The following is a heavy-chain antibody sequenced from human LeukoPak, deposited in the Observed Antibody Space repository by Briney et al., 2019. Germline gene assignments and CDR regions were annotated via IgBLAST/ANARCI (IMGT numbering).Heavy chain of an antibody. V-gene: IGHV1-18*01. J-gene: IGHJ4*02. CDR3: VREGLGGLNVVQFDH. D-gene: IGHD3-16*02. CDR1: GFIFSSYG. Sequence: ASVKVSCKASGFIFSSYGINWVRQAPGQGPEWMGRISAYNGNTNYAQKLQGRVTMTTDTSTSTAYMELRILTSDDTAVYYCVREGLGGLNVVQFDHWGQGTLVTVSS. CDR2: ISAYNGNT.